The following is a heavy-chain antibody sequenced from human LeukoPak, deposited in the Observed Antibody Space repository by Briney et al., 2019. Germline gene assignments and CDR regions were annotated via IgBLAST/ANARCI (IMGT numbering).Heavy chain of an antibody. Sequence: SETLSLTCAVSGGSISSSNWWSWVRQPPGKGLEWIGEIYHSGSTNYNPSLKSRVTISVDKSKNQFSLKLSSVTAADTAVYYCASVRGVIIDGRGNWFDPWGQGTLVTVSS. CDR2: IYHSGST. D-gene: IGHD3-10*01. V-gene: IGHV4-4*02. CDR1: GGSISSSNW. CDR3: ASVRGVIIDGRGNWFDP. J-gene: IGHJ5*02.